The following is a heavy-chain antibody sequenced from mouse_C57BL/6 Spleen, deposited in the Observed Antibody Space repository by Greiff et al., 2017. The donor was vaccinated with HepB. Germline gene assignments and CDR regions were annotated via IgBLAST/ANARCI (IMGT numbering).Heavy chain of an antibody. V-gene: IGHV2-9-1*01. CDR1: GFSLTSYA. D-gene: IGHD1-1*01. J-gene: IGHJ1*03. CDR2: IWTGGGT. Sequence: VKLVESGPGLVAPSQRLSITCTVSGFSLTSYAISWVRQPPGKGLEWLGVIWTGGGTNYNSALKSRLSISKDNSKSQVFLKMNSLQTDDTARYYCARHYYGSSYWYFDVWGTGTTVTVSS. CDR3: ARHYYGSSYWYFDV.